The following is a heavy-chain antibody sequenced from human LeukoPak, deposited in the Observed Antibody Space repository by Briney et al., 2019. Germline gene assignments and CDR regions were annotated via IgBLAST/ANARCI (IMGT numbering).Heavy chain of an antibody. V-gene: IGHV3-23*01. J-gene: IGHJ3*02. CDR3: AHRGIIPMEAFDI. CDR2: GSGRGGST. Sequence: GGSLRLSCAASRYSFTNYARSTGREDPEKGLECVSPGSGRGGSTYYADSVDRRFTIYRDNSENALYQQMSSVRAEDSAVYYCAHRGIIPMEAFDIWGEGRMVTVSS. D-gene: IGHD3-3*01. CDR1: RYSFTNYA.